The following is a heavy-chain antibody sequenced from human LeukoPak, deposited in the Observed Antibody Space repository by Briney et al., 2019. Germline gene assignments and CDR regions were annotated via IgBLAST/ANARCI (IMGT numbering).Heavy chain of an antibody. D-gene: IGHD5-18*01. CDR2: IWYDGSNK. CDR1: GFTFSSYG. CDR3: ARAPRTGYSLDY. J-gene: IGHJ4*02. Sequence: GRSLRLSCAASGFTFSSYGMHWVRQAPGKGLEWVAVIWYDGSNKYYADSVKGRFTISRDNSKNTLYLQMNSLRAEDTAVYYCARAPRTGYSLDYWGQGTLVTVSS. V-gene: IGHV3-33*08.